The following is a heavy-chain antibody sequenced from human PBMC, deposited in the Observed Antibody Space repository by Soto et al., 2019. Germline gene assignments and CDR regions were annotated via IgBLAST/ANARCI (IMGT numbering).Heavy chain of an antibody. CDR1: GYTFTGYY. D-gene: IGHD6-6*01. J-gene: IGHJ5*02. Sequence: ASVKVSCKASGYTFTGYYMHWVRQAPGQGLEWMGWINPNSGGTNYAQKFQDWVTMTRATSISTAYRELSRLRSDDTAVYYCTTERSSSSNWFDPWGQGTLVTVSS. CDR3: TTERSSSSNWFDP. V-gene: IGHV1-2*04. CDR2: INPNSGGT.